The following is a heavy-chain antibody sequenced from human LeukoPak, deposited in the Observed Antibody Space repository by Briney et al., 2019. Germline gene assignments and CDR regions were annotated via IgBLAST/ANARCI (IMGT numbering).Heavy chain of an antibody. CDR3: ARINSSRWYDF. Sequence: GASVKVSCKASVYTFTGYYMHWVRQAPGQGLEWMGWINPNIGDTNYAQKFQGRVTMTRETSISTAYMELSRLRFDDTAVYSCARINSSRWYDFWGQGTLVTVSS. D-gene: IGHD6-13*01. CDR1: VYTFTGYY. J-gene: IGHJ4*02. V-gene: IGHV1-2*02. CDR2: INPNIGDT.